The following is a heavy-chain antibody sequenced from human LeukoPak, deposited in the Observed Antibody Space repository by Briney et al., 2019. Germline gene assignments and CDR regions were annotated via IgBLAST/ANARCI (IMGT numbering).Heavy chain of an antibody. V-gene: IGHV3-21*01. CDR3: AREEMATISDY. D-gene: IGHD5-24*01. J-gene: IGHJ4*02. CDR2: ISSSSSSYI. Sequence: PGGSLRLSCAASGFTFSSYGMHWVRQAPGKGLEWVSSISSSSSSYIYYADSVKGRFTISRDNAKNSLYLQMNSLRAEDTAVYYCAREEMATISDYWGQGTLVTVSS. CDR1: GFTFSSYG.